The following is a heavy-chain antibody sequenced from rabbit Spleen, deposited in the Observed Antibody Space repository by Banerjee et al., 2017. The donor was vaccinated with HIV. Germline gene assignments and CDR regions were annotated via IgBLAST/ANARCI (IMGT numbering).Heavy chain of an antibody. D-gene: IGHD6-1*01. V-gene: IGHV1S45*01. CDR2: IDAASGSA. CDR1: GFSFSGSYR. CDR3: ARRPDYDGYGYAL. J-gene: IGHJ4*01. Sequence: QEQLEESGGDLVKPEGSLTLTCIASGFSFSGSYRICWVHQAPGKGLEWIGTIDAASGSAYYANWAKGRFTISKTSSTTVTLQMTSLTAADTATYFCARRPDYDGYGYALWGPGTLVTVS.